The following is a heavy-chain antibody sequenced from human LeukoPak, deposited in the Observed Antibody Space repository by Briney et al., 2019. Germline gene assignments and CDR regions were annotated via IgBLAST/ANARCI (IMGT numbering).Heavy chain of an antibody. Sequence: ASVKVSCKASGYTFTSYYMHWVRQAPGQGLEWMGIINPSGGSASYAQKFQGRVTITADKSTSTAYMELSSLRSEDTAVYYCARDRELQAFDYWGQGTLVTVSS. J-gene: IGHJ4*02. V-gene: IGHV1-46*01. CDR2: INPSGGSA. CDR1: GYTFTSYY. CDR3: ARDRELQAFDY. D-gene: IGHD1-26*01.